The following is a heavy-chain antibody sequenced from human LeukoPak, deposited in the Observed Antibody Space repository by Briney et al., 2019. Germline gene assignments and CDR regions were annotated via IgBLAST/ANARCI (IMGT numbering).Heavy chain of an antibody. J-gene: IGHJ6*03. V-gene: IGHV3-43D*03. D-gene: IGHD3-10*01. Sequence: PGGSLRLSCAASGFTFDDYAMHWVRHGPGKGLEWVSVISWDGGSTYYADSVKGRFTISRDNSKNSLYLYMNSLRDEDTALYYCAKAWARGDYYYYYMDVWGKGTTVTVSS. CDR2: ISWDGGST. CDR1: GFTFDDYA. CDR3: AKAWARGDYYYYYMDV.